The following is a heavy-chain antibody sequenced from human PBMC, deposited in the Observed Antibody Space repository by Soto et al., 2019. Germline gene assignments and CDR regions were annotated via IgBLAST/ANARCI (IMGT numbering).Heavy chain of an antibody. D-gene: IGHD6-6*01. Sequence: PSETLSLTCTVSGGSISSSSYYWGWIRQPPGKGPEWIGGIYYSGSTYYNPSLKSRVTISVDTSKNQFSLKLSSVTAADTAVYYCARQSAYSSSSSDYYYGMDVWGQGTTVTVSS. J-gene: IGHJ6*02. CDR3: ARQSAYSSSSSDYYYGMDV. CDR2: IYYSGST. V-gene: IGHV4-39*01. CDR1: GGSISSSSYY.